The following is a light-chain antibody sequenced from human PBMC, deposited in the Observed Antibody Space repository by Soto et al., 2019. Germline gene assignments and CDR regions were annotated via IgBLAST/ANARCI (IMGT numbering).Light chain of an antibody. CDR2: AAF. Sequence: IQLTQSPSSLSASVGDRVTITCRASQGISSYLAWYQQKPGKAPKLLIYAAFTLQSGVPSRFSGCGSGTDFTLTISSLEPEVFATYYCQQLNSYPHTFGGGTKVEIK. J-gene: IGKJ4*01. CDR1: QGISSY. V-gene: IGKV1-9*01. CDR3: QQLNSYPHT.